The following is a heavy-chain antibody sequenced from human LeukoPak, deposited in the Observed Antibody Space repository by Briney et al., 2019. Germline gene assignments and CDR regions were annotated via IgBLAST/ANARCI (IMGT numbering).Heavy chain of an antibody. Sequence: ASVKVSCKASGGTFSSYAISWVRQAPGQGLEWMGGIIPIFGTANYAQKFQGRVTITTDESTSTAYMELSSLRSEDTAVYYCAREVVVPAATLGWFDPWGQGTLVTVSS. CDR1: GGTFSSYA. J-gene: IGHJ5*02. D-gene: IGHD2-2*01. CDR3: AREVVVPAATLGWFDP. V-gene: IGHV1-69*05. CDR2: IIPIFGTA.